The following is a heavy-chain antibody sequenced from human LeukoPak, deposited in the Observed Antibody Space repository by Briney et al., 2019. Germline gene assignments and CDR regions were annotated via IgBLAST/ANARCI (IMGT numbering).Heavy chain of an antibody. CDR1: GGTFSSYA. Sequence: GASVNVFCKASGGTFSSYAISWVRQAPGQGLEWMGGIIPIFGTANYAQKFQGGVTITADESTSTAYMELSSLRSEDTAVYYCASGGIAVAKTFDYWGQGTLVTVSS. D-gene: IGHD6-19*01. J-gene: IGHJ4*02. CDR2: IIPIFGTA. V-gene: IGHV1-69*13. CDR3: ASGGIAVAKTFDY.